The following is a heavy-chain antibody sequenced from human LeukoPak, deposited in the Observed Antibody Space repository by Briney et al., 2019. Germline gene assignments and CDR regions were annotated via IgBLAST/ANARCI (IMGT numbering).Heavy chain of an antibody. CDR2: IYHSGST. CDR3: ASLLGACLDY. CDR1: GYSISSGYY. D-gene: IGHD1-26*01. J-gene: IGHJ4*02. Sequence: SETLSLTCTVSGYSISSGYYWGWIRQPPGKGLEWTGSIYHSGSTYYNPSLKSRVTISVDTSKNQFSLKLSSVTAADTAVYYCASLLGACLDYWGQGTLVTVSS. V-gene: IGHV4-38-2*02.